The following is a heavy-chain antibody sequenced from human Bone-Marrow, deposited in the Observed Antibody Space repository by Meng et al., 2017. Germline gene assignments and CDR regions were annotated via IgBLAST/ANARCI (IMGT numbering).Heavy chain of an antibody. D-gene: IGHD3-22*01. CDR2: NHSGST. CDR3: ARRLISGYYYDSSGYHVGEFDY. J-gene: IGHJ4*02. Sequence: NHSGSTNYNPSLKSRVTISVDTSKNQFSLRLSSVTAADTAVYYCARRLISGYYYDSSGYHVGEFDYWGQGTLVTVSS. V-gene: IGHV4-34*01.